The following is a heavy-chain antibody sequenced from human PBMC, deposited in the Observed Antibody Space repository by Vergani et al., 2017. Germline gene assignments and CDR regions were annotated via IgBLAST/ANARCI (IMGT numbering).Heavy chain of an antibody. CDR1: GGSISSGSYY. CDR2: IYYSGST. Sequence: QVQLQESGPGLVKPSQTLSLTCTVSGGSISSGSYYWSWIRQPAGKGLEWIGYIYYSGSTYYNPSLKSRVTISVDTSKNQFSLKLSSVTDADTAVYYCARALAGYDFWSGYYDYYYYMDVWGKGTTVTVSS. D-gene: IGHD3-3*01. CDR3: ARALAGYDFWSGYYDYYYYMDV. J-gene: IGHJ6*03. V-gene: IGHV4-31*03.